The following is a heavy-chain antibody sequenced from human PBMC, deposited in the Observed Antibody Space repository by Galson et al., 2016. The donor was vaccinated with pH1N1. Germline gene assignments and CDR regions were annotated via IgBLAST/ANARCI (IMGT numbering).Heavy chain of an antibody. V-gene: IGHV5-51*04. CDR3: ASRSTELGLDY. J-gene: IGHJ4*02. Sequence: QSGAEVKKPGESLKISCQASGYTFTTYWIGWVRLMPGKGLEWMGSIYPGDSETKYSPSFDGQATFSVDKPNNTAYLHWSSLKASDTAIYYCASRSTELGLDYWGQGVLVTVSS. CDR1: GYTFTTYW. D-gene: IGHD2/OR15-2a*01. CDR2: IYPGDSET.